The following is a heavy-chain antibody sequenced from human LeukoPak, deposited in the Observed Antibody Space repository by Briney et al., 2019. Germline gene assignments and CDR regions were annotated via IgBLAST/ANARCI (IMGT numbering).Heavy chain of an antibody. CDR3: ARATSKSYYYDSSGYYVDY. Sequence: SVKVSCEASGGTFSSYAISWVRQAPGQGLEWMGGIIPIFGTANYAQKFQGRVTITADESTSTAYMELSSLRSEDTAVYYCARATSKSYYYDSSGYYVDYWGQGTLVTVSS. J-gene: IGHJ4*02. CDR2: IIPIFGTA. CDR1: GGTFSSYA. V-gene: IGHV1-69*13. D-gene: IGHD3-22*01.